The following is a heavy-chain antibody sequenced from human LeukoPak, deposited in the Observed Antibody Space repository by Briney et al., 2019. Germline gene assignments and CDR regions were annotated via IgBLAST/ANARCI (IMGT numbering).Heavy chain of an antibody. Sequence: SETLSLTCAVSGYSINSDYYWGWIRQPPGKGLECVGTISHSGSTYYNPSLKSRVTISLDTSKNQFSLKLTSVTAADTAVYFCARGSSSPDGVDFDYWGQGTLVTVSS. V-gene: IGHV4-38-2*01. D-gene: IGHD2-8*01. CDR1: GYSINSDYY. J-gene: IGHJ4*02. CDR3: ARGSSSPDGVDFDY. CDR2: ISHSGST.